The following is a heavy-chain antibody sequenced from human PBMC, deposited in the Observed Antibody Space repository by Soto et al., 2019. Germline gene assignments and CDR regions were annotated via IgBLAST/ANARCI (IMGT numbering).Heavy chain of an antibody. CDR2: MSGSGDNT. CDR1: GFTFSSYA. CDR3: AEGRKYNYANYFDP. Sequence: EVQLLESGGDLVQPGGSLRLSCAASGFTFSSYAMSWVRQAPGKGPEWVSSMSGSGDNTYYADSVKGRFIISRDNSKNTLYLQMSSLRVDDTAVYSCAEGRKYNYANYFDPGGQGTLVTVSS. J-gene: IGHJ5*02. D-gene: IGHD1-1*01. V-gene: IGHV3-23*01.